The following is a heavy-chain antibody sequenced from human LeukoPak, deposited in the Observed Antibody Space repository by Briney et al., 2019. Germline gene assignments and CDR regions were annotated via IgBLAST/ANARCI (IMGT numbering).Heavy chain of an antibody. CDR3: TTVFVGYVDTKLLWFGEPSHFDY. Sequence: GGSLRLSCAASGFTFSNAWMSWVRQAPGKGLEWVGRIKSKADGGTTDYAAPVKGRFTISRDDSKNTLYLQMNSLKTEDTAVYYCTTVFVGYVDTKLLWFGEPSHFDYWGQGTLVTVSS. D-gene: IGHD3-10*01. CDR1: GFTFSNAW. CDR2: IKSKADGGTT. V-gene: IGHV3-15*01. J-gene: IGHJ4*02.